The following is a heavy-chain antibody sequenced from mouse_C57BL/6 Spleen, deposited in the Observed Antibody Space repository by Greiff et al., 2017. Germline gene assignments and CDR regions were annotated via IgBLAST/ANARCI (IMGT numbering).Heavy chain of an antibody. D-gene: IGHD1-1*01. J-gene: IGHJ1*03. V-gene: IGHV1-69*01. CDR2: IAPSDSYT. CDR3: ARSITTVVAPYWYFDV. CDR1: GYTFTSYW. Sequence: QVQLQQPGAELVMPGASVKLSCKASGYTFTSYWMHWVKQRPGQGLEWIGEIAPSDSYTNYNQKFKGKSTLTVDKSSSTAYMQLSSLTSEDSAVYYCARSITTVVAPYWYFDVWGTGTTVTVSS.